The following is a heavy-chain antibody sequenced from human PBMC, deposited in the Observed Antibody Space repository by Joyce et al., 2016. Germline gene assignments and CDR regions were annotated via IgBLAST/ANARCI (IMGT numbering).Heavy chain of an antibody. CDR1: GLTFSDYY. Sequence: EVQLVQSGAEVKKPGATVKISCKVSGLTFSDYYIHWVQQAPGKRLEWVGLIDPEDGERKYSEKFEGRVSITADMSTDTAYMELSSLKSEDTAVYYCATGDTALISGDYWGQGTLVIVSS. D-gene: IGHD5-18*01. V-gene: IGHV1-69-2*01. CDR3: ATGDTALISGDY. CDR2: IDPEDGER. J-gene: IGHJ4*02.